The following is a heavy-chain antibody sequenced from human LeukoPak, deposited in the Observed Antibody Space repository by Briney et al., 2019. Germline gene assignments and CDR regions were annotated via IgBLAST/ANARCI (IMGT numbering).Heavy chain of an antibody. Sequence: PGGSLRLSCAASGFTFSGYWMHWVRQAPGKGLVWVSRISTDGSSNTYADSVKGRFTISRDNAKNSLYLQMNSLRAEDTAVYYCARDCRFTDYGSGNSDYFDYWGQGTLVTVSS. V-gene: IGHV3-74*01. J-gene: IGHJ4*02. CDR3: ARDCRFTDYGSGNSDYFDY. D-gene: IGHD3-10*01. CDR1: GFTFSGYW. CDR2: ISTDGSSN.